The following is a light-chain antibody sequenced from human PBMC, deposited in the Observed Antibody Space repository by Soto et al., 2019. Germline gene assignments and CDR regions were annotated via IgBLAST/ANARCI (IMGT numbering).Light chain of an antibody. CDR1: QSITSNY. CDR3: QQDGSSQWT. V-gene: IGKV3-20*01. CDR2: LAS. J-gene: IGKJ1*01. Sequence: EIVLTQSPGTLSLSPGERATLSCRASQSITSNYLAWYQQKPGQAPRLLIYLASNRAAGIPDRFSGSGSGADFTLTINRLEPEDFAVYPCQQDGSSQWTFGHGTKVDIK.